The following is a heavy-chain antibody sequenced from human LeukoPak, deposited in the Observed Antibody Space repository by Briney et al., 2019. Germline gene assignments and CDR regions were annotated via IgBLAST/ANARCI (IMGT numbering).Heavy chain of an antibody. V-gene: IGHV1-18*01. Sequence: GASVKVSCKTSGYTFTSYGISWVRQAPGQGLEWVGWINSYNGNTNYAQKLQTRVTLTTDTSTNTAYMELRSLRSDDTAVYYCARGWSSGWYGYYYYYMDVWGKGTTVTISS. D-gene: IGHD6-19*01. CDR1: GYTFTSYG. CDR3: ARGWSSGWYGYYYYYMDV. J-gene: IGHJ6*03. CDR2: INSYNGNT.